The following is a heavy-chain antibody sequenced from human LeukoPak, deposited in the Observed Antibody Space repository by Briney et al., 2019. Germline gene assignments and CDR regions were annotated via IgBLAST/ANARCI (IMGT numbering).Heavy chain of an antibody. V-gene: IGHV4-61*08. CDR2: IYYSGST. J-gene: IGHJ3*02. Sequence: SETLSLTCTVSGGSISSGGYYWSWIRQHPGKGLEWIGYIYYSGSTYYNPSLKSRVTISVDTSKNEFSLKLSSVTAADTAVYYCARGHYDSSAPEVAFDIWGQGTMVTVSS. CDR1: GGSISSGGYY. CDR3: ARGHYDSSAPEVAFDI. D-gene: IGHD3-22*01.